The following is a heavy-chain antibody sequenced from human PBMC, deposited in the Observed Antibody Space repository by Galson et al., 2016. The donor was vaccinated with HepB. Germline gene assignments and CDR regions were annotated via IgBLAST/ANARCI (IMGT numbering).Heavy chain of an antibody. V-gene: IGHV1-69*06. CDR2: IIPVFGTA. CDR3: ARQRFGELFYNDCDH. Sequence: SVKVSCKASGGTFSSNPFSWVRQAPGQGLEWMGGIIPVFGTANYAQRFQGRVTITADKSTNIVYMELGSLTSEDTAIYYCARQRFGELFYNDCDHWGQGTLVTVSS. D-gene: IGHD3-10*01. J-gene: IGHJ4*02. CDR1: GGTFSSNP.